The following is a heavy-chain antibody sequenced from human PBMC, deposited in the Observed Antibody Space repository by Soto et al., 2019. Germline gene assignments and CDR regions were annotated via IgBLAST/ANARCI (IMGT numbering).Heavy chain of an antibody. V-gene: IGHV4-28*01. CDR3: ARREIQGPIDY. CDR1: GYSISSSNW. D-gene: IGHD1-26*01. J-gene: IGHJ4*02. Sequence: QVQLQESGPGLVKPSDTLSLTCAVSGYSISSSNWWGWSRQPPAKAQEWIRYIYYSGTTYYNRSLNSRVTMSVDRSKNRFCLKLTSVAAVDTAVYYCARREIQGPIDYWGQGTLVTVSS. CDR2: IYYSGTT.